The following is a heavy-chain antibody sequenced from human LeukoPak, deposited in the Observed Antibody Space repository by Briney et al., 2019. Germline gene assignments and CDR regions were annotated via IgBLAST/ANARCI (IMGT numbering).Heavy chain of an antibody. J-gene: IGHJ5*02. CDR2: IYYSGST. CDR3: ARHYGTYSSSWYFWFDP. CDR1: GGSISSSGYY. V-gene: IGHV4-39*01. D-gene: IGHD6-13*01. Sequence: SETLSLTCTVSGGSISSSGYYWGWIRQPPGKGLEWIGSIYYSGSTYYNPSLKSRVTISVDTSKNQFSLKLSSVTAADTAVYYCARHYGTYSSSWYFWFDPWGQGTLVTVSS.